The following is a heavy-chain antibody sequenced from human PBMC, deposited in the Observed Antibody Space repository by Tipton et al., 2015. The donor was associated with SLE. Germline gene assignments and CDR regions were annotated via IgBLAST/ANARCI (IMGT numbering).Heavy chain of an antibody. CDR3: ARGPADFWSGYSEMDV. CDR1: GGSISSSTW. CDR2: IYHSGST. V-gene: IGHV4-4*02. Sequence: TLSLTCAVSGGSISSSTWWSWVRQPPGKGLEWIGEIYHSGSTNYNSSLKSRVTISVDKSMNQFSLILTSVTAADTAVYYCARGPADFWSGYSEMDVWGKGTTVTISS. D-gene: IGHD3-3*01. J-gene: IGHJ6*04.